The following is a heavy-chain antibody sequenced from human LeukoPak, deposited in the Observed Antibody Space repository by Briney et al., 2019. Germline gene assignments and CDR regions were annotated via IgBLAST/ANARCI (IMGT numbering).Heavy chain of an antibody. CDR1: GGTFSSYA. J-gene: IGHJ4*02. CDR3: ARGSGVAATHPRPFDY. D-gene: IGHD2-15*01. Sequence: ASVKVSCKASGGTFSSYAISWVRQAPGQGLEWMGGIIPIFGTANYAQKFQGGVTITTDESTSTAYMELSSLRSEDTAVYYCARGSGVAATHPRPFDYRGQGTLVTVSS. CDR2: IIPIFGTA. V-gene: IGHV1-69*05.